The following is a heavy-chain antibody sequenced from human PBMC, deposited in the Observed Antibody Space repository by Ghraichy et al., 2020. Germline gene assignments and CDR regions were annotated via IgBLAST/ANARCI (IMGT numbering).Heavy chain of an antibody. V-gene: IGHV1-2*06. CDR2: INPNSGAT. CDR3: ARGCQSGWREPNWINP. D-gene: IGHD6-19*01. J-gene: IGHJ5*02. CDR1: GYTFTDNY. Sequence: ASVKVSCKASGYTFTDNYIHWVRQAPGQGLEWMGQINPNSGATFYAQKFQGRITITRDTSINTAHMEMISLTPDDTAVYYCARGCQSGWREPNWINPWGQGTPVTVSS.